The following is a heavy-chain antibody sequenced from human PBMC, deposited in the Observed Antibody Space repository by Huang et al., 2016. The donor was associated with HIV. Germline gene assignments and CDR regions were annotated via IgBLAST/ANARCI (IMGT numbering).Heavy chain of an antibody. CDR3: WISVVTASGY. V-gene: IGHV3-73*02. D-gene: IGHD2-21*02. J-gene: IGHJ4*02. CDR1: GLTFRGSA. Sequence: EVQLVESGGGLVQPGGSLKLSCAASGLTFRGSAMHWVRQGSGKGRGWVGRIRRKANSYATAYAASVKGRFTISRDDSKNTAYLQMNSLKTEDTAVYYCWISVVTASGYWGQGTLVTVSS. CDR2: IRRKANSYAT.